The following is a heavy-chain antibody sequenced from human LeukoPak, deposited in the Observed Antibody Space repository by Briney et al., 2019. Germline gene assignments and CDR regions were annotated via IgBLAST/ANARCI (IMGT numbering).Heavy chain of an antibody. Sequence: GGSLRLSCAVSGFTLSSYWVHWVRQAPGKGLVWVSRINIDGSSTTSAHSVNGRSTISRDNAKNTLYLQMNSLRAEDKAVYYCARSLGGDFWSGSSKRFDWYFDLWGRGTLVTVSS. J-gene: IGHJ2*01. CDR2: INIDGSST. CDR3: ARSLGGDFWSGSSKRFDWYFDL. CDR1: GFTLSSYW. V-gene: IGHV3-74*01. D-gene: IGHD3-3*01.